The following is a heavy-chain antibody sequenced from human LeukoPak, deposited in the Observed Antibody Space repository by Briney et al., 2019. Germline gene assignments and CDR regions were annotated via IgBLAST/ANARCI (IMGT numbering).Heavy chain of an antibody. J-gene: IGHJ4*02. CDR2: IIGSGDST. CDR1: GFIFSSYA. Sequence: GGSLRLSCAASGFIFSSYAMSWVRRAPGKGLEWVSAIIGSGDSTYYADSVRGRSTISRDNSKNTLYLQMNSLRAEDTAVYYCGKAHYFTSSGYHNPVWWGQGTVVTVSS. D-gene: IGHD3-22*01. V-gene: IGHV3-23*01. CDR3: GKAHYFTSSGYHNPVW.